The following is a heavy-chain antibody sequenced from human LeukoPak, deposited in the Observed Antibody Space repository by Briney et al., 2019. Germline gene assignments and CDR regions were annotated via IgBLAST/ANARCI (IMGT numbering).Heavy chain of an antibody. Sequence: SETLSLTCAVYGGSFSGYYWSWIRQPPGKGLEWIGEINHSGSTNYNPSLKSRVTISVDTSKNQFSLKLSSVTAADTAVYYCARGPLYDYVWGSYRRKGPRFDPWGQGTLVTVSS. CDR3: ARGPLYDYVWGSYRRKGPRFDP. CDR1: GGSFSGYY. V-gene: IGHV4-34*01. CDR2: INHSGST. D-gene: IGHD3-16*02. J-gene: IGHJ5*02.